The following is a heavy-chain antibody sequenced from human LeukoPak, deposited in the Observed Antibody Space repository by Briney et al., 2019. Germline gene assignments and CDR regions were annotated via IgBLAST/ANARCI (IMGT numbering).Heavy chain of an antibody. V-gene: IGHV1-69*13. CDR3: AREFSSGWEYYFDY. CDR2: IIPIFGTA. CDR1: GGTFSSYA. D-gene: IGHD6-19*01. J-gene: IGHJ4*02. Sequence: SVKVSCKASGGTFSSYAISWVRQAPGQGLEWMGGIIPIFGTANYAQKFQGRVTITADESMSTAYMELSSLRSEDTAVYYCAREFSSGWEYYFDYWGQGTLVTVSS.